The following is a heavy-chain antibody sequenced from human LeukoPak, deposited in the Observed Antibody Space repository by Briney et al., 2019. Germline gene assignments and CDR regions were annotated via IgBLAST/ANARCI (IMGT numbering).Heavy chain of an antibody. D-gene: IGHD1-7*01. CDR3: ARKDATGTTKGSIDY. CDR2: ISAYNGNT. J-gene: IGHJ4*02. CDR1: GYTFTSYG. Sequence: GASVKVSCKASGYTFTSYGISWVRQAPGQGLEWMGWISAYNGNTNYAQKLQGRVTMTTDTSTSTAYMELRSLRSDDTAVYYCARKDATGTTKGSIDYWGQGTLVTVSS. V-gene: IGHV1-18*01.